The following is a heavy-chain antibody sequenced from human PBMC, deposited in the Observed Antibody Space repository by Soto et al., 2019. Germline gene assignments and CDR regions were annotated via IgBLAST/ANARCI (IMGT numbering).Heavy chain of an antibody. Sequence: GGSLRLSCAASGFTFSSYGMHRVRQAPGKGLEWVAVIWYDGSNKYYADSVKGRFTISRDNSKNTLYLQMNSLRAEDTAVYYCAKDGGYYDSSGYSDYWGQGTLVTVSS. J-gene: IGHJ4*02. CDR1: GFTFSSYG. CDR3: AKDGGYYDSSGYSDY. D-gene: IGHD3-22*01. CDR2: IWYDGSNK. V-gene: IGHV3-33*06.